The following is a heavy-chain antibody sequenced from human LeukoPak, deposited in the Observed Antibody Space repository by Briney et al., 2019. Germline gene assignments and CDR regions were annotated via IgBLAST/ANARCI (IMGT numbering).Heavy chain of an antibody. CDR3: GGV. CDR2: ISSSGSTI. V-gene: IGHV3-48*03. Sequence: GGSLRLSCAASLFTFSSYEMNWVRQAPTKGLECVSYISSSGSTIYYADSVKGRDTISRDNAKNSLYLQMNSLRAEDTAVYLIGGVWGKGTPVTISS. J-gene: IGHJ6*04. CDR1: LFTFSSYE. D-gene: IGHD3-10*01.